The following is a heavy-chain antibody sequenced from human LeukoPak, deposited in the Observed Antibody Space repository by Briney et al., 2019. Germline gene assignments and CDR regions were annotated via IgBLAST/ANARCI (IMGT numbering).Heavy chain of an antibody. CDR2: IYYSGST. Sequence: SETLSLTCTVSGGSISSHYWSWIRQPPGKGLEWIGYIYYSGSTNYNPSLKSRVTISVDTSKNQFSLKLSSVTAADTAVYYCARGRYDGDHWGQGTLVIVSS. V-gene: IGHV4-59*11. CDR3: ARGRYDGDH. CDR1: GGSISSHY. D-gene: IGHD3-22*01. J-gene: IGHJ4*02.